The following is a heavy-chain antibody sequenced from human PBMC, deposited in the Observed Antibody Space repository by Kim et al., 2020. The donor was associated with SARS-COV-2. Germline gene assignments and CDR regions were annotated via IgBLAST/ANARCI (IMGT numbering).Heavy chain of an antibody. Sequence: SETLSLTCTVSGGSISSYYWSWIRQPPGKGLEWIGYIYYSGSTNYNPSLKSRVTISVDTSKNQFSLKLSSVTAAETAVYYCARDIGYSTGPFTGWVDSWG. CDR1: GGSISSYY. V-gene: IGHV4-59*01. CDR2: IYYSGST. J-gene: IGHJ5*01. CDR3: ARDIGYSTGPFTGWVDS. D-gene: IGHD2-8*02.